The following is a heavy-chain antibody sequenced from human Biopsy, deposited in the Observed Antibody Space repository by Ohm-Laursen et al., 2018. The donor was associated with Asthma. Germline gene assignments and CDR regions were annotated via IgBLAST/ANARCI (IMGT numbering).Heavy chain of an antibody. CDR3: AGFCSGGNCPDH. CDR1: GVSISSYY. J-gene: IGHJ4*02. CDR2: IHYSGNT. D-gene: IGHD2-15*01. Sequence: SETLSLTCTVSGVSISSYYWIWIRQPPGKGLEWIGNIHYSGNTYSNPSLKSRVTISVDTSKKQISLRLSSVIAADTAVYYCAGFCSGGNCPDHWGQGTLVTVSS. V-gene: IGHV4-59*01.